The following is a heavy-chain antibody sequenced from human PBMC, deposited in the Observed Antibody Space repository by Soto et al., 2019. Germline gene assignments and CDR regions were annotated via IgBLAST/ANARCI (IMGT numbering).Heavy chain of an antibody. CDR1: GGTFSSYA. CDR3: AGEATHRYNYYGMDV. Sequence: SVKVSCKASGGTFSSYAISWVRQAPGQGLEWMGGIIPIFGTANYAQKFQGRVTITADESTSTAYMELSSLRSEDTAVYYCAGEATHRYNYYGMDVWGKGTAVTVAS. J-gene: IGHJ6*04. CDR2: IIPIFGTA. V-gene: IGHV1-69*13. D-gene: IGHD1-1*01.